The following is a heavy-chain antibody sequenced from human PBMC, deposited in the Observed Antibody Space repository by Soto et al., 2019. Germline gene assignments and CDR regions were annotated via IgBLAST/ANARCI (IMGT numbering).Heavy chain of an antibody. J-gene: IGHJ5*02. CDR1: GSPIIRADYS. V-gene: IGHV4-30-2*01. D-gene: IGHD1-26*01. Sequence: SEPLSPPFPPSGSPIIRADYSGNWIRQPPGKGGEWIFYIFHGGSTYYTPSLRSRVTISVDRSSTQFSLKMSCVTAAGTAVYLCARGRVVGAAAVMFNCLDAWGQGALVTVSS. CDR3: ARGRVVGAAAVMFNCLDA. CDR2: IFHGGST.